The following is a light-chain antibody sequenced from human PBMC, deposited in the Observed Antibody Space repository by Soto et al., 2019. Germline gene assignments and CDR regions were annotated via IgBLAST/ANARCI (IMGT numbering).Light chain of an antibody. CDR1: SSDVGSYNF. Sequence: QSALTQPASVSGSPGQSITISCTGTSSDVGSYNFLSWYQQHPGKAPKLMIYAVSKRPSGVSNRFSGSKSGNTASLTISGLQAEDEADYYCCSYGSGNSYVFGTGTKLTVL. J-gene: IGLJ1*01. CDR2: AVS. V-gene: IGLV2-23*02. CDR3: CSYGSGNSYV.